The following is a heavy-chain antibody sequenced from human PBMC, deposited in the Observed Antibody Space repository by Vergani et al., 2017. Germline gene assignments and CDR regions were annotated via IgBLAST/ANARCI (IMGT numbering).Heavy chain of an antibody. CDR3: GRVADFYGLVSRLLDL. J-gene: IGHJ5*02. CDR2: MYHSGST. Sequence: QVRLQESGPGLVKPSETLSLTCSVSGGSMSGYYWSWIRQPPGKELEWIGYMYHSGSTNYNPSLETRVTISGDTSKDQFSLKLNSVTAADTAVYYCGRVADFYGLVSRLLDLWGQGTLVTVSS. D-gene: IGHD3-10*01. CDR1: GGSMSGYY. V-gene: IGHV4-59*01.